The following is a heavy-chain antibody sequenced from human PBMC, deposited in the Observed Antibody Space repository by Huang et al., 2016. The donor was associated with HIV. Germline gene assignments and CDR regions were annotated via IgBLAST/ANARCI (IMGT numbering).Heavy chain of an antibody. J-gene: IGHJ3*02. V-gene: IGHV3-49*03. CDR2: VRSIGYGGTT. CDR3: TRISRYDSSGYYPLGTFDI. CDR1: GFTVRVYV. D-gene: IGHD3-22*01. Sequence: TASGFTVRVYVMTWFRQGPGKGLEWVGFVRSIGYGGTTEDAASVKGRFTISRDDSKSVTDLQMNRLKTEDTAVYYCTRISRYDSSGYYPLGTFDIWGQGTLVTVSS.